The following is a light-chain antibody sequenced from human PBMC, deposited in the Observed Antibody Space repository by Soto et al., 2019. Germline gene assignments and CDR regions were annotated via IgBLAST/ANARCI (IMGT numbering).Light chain of an antibody. J-gene: IGKJ2*02. CDR1: QSLLHSNGYNY. CDR2: LGS. Sequence: DIVMTQSPLSLPVTPGEPASISCRSSQSLLHSNGYNYLDWYLQKPGQSPQLLIYLGSNRASGVPDKFSGSGSGTDFTLKSSRVEAGDVGVYYCMQALQTPCTFGQGTKLEIK. V-gene: IGKV2-28*01. CDR3: MQALQTPCT.